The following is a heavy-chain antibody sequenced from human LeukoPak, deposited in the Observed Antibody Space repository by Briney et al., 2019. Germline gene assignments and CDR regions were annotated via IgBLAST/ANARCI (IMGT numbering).Heavy chain of an antibody. CDR3: ARKNDLFNAAFDI. CDR2: TYSDGNT. Sequence: GGSLRLSCAASGFTVSSNYISWVLQAPGKGLGWVSITYSDGNTNYADSVKGRFTISRDNSKNTLSLQMNSLRGEDTAVYFCARKNDLFNAAFDIWGQGTVVTVSS. CDR1: GFTVSSNY. J-gene: IGHJ3*02. D-gene: IGHD1-1*01. V-gene: IGHV3-53*01.